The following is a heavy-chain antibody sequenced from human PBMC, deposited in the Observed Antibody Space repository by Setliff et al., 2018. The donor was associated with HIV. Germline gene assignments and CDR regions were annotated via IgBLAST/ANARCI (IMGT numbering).Heavy chain of an antibody. J-gene: IGHJ6*03. CDR1: EFSVSTNY. V-gene: IGHV3-66*02. CDR3: ARGGYGDYVSAGYYYIMDV. D-gene: IGHD4-17*01. CDR2: TYYVGTT. Sequence: PGGSLRLSCAASEFSVSTNYMTWVRQAPGKGLEWVSVTYYVGTTNYADSVKGRFTVSRDTSKNMLYLQMDSLRPEDTAVYSCARGGYGDYVSAGYYYIMDVWGKGTTVTVSS.